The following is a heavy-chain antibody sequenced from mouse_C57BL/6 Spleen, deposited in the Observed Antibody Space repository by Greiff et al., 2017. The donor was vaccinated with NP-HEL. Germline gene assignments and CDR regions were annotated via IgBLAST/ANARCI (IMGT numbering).Heavy chain of an antibody. D-gene: IGHD1-1*01. CDR1: GYAFSSYW. V-gene: IGHV1-80*01. Sequence: QVQLQQSGAELVKPGASVKISCKASGYAFSSYWMNWVKQRPGKGLEWIGQIYPGDGDTNYNGKFKGKATLTADKSSSTAYMQRSSLTSEDSAVYFCARGIITTVVAPYFDYWGQGTTLTVSS. J-gene: IGHJ2*01. CDR2: IYPGDGDT. CDR3: ARGIITTVVAPYFDY.